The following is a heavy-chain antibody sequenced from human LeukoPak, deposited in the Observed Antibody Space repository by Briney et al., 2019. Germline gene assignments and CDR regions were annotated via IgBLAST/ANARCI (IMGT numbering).Heavy chain of an antibody. Sequence: PSETLSLTCTVSGGSMTSDYWSWIRQPPGKGLEWIGNIYYSGSTNYNPSLKSRVTLSVDTSKNQFSLKLSSVTVADTAVYYCARDLATVTHLYYYGMDVWGQGTTVTVSS. V-gene: IGHV4-59*01. CDR1: GGSMTSDY. D-gene: IGHD4-17*01. J-gene: IGHJ6*02. CDR2: IYYSGST. CDR3: ARDLATVTHLYYYGMDV.